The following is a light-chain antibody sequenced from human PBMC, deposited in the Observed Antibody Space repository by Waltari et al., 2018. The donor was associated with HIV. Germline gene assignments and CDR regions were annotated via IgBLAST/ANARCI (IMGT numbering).Light chain of an antibody. Sequence: QSALTQPASVSGSPGRSITISCTGTSSDVGSYNLVSWYQQHPGKAPKLMMYEVSQRPSCVSNRFSGSKSGSTGSLPVPGLWAEDESDYYRCSYAGSSTVGFGGATKLTVL. CDR3: CSYAGSSTVG. CDR1: SSDVGSYNL. J-gene: IGLJ2*01. V-gene: IGLV2-23*02. CDR2: EVS.